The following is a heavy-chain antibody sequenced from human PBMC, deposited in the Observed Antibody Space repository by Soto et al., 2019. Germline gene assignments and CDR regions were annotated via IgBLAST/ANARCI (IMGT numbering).Heavy chain of an antibody. Sequence: GASVKVSCKASGYTFTSYGISWVRQAPGQGLEWMGWISAYNGNTNYAQKLQGRVTMTTDTSTSTAYMELRSLRSDDTAVYYCARSDIVVVPAAIDRAFDIWGQGTRVTVPS. J-gene: IGHJ3*02. CDR1: GYTFTSYG. V-gene: IGHV1-18*01. D-gene: IGHD2-2*01. CDR3: ARSDIVVVPAAIDRAFDI. CDR2: ISAYNGNT.